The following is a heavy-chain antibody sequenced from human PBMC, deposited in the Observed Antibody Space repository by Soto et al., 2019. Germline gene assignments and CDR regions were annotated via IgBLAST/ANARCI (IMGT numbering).Heavy chain of an antibody. CDR1: GFTFSSYA. Sequence: QVQLVESGGGVVQPGRSLKLSCAASGFTFSSYAMHWVHQAPGKGLEWVAVISYDGSNKYYADSVKGRFTISRDNSKNTLYLQMNSLRAEDTAVYYCARDNSPYSSGWHNRHFDYWGQGTLVTVSS. J-gene: IGHJ4*02. CDR2: ISYDGSNK. CDR3: ARDNSPYSSGWHNRHFDY. D-gene: IGHD6-19*01. V-gene: IGHV3-30-3*01.